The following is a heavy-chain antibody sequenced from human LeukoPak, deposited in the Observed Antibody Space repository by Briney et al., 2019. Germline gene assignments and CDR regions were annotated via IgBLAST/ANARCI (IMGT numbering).Heavy chain of an antibody. Sequence: GGSLRLSCAASGFTFRTYAMQWVRQAPEERPEYVSGISGNGGNTYYANSVEGRFTISRDNSKNTLYLQMGCLRAEDTAVYYCARDGIATNDYWGQGILVTVSS. V-gene: IGHV3-64*01. CDR2: ISGNGGNT. D-gene: IGHD5-24*01. J-gene: IGHJ4*02. CDR3: ARDGIATNDY. CDR1: GFTFRTYA.